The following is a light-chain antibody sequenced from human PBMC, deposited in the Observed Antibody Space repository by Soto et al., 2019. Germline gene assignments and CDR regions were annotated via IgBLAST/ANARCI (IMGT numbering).Light chain of an antibody. CDR2: GNN. J-gene: IGLJ2*01. Sequence: QSALTQPPSVSGAPGQRVTISCTGSSSNIGAGYDVHWYQQVPGTAPKLLISGNNNRPSGVPDRFSGSKSATSASLAIAGLQAEDEADYYCQSYDSGLSGVVFGGGTKLTVL. CDR1: SSNIGAGYD. V-gene: IGLV1-40*01. CDR3: QSYDSGLSGVV.